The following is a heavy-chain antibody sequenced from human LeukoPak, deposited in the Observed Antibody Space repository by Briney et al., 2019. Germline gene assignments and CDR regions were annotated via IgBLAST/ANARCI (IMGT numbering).Heavy chain of an antibody. Sequence: PSETLSLTCTVSGGSISSYYWSWIRQPPGKGLEWIGYIYYSGSTNYNPSLKSRVTISVDTSKNQFSLKLSSVTAADTAVYYCARHETTVGEDYYFDYWGQGTLVTVSS. D-gene: IGHD4-23*01. CDR1: GGSISSYY. CDR3: ARHETTVGEDYYFDY. V-gene: IGHV4-59*08. CDR2: IYYSGST. J-gene: IGHJ4*02.